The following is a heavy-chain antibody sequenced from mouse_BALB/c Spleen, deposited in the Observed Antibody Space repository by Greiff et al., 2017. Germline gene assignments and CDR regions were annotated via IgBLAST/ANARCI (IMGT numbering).Heavy chain of an antibody. J-gene: IGHJ2*01. V-gene: IGHV5-6-5*01. CDR2: ISSGGST. CDR3: ARAYGNYVEYFDY. D-gene: IGHD2-1*01. CDR1: GFTFSSYA. Sequence: EVKLQESGGGLVKPGGSLKLSCAASGFTFSSYAMSWVRQTPEKRLEWVASISSGGSTYYPDSVKGRFTISRDNARNILYLQMSSLRSEDTAMYYCARAYGNYVEYFDYWGQGTTLTVSS.